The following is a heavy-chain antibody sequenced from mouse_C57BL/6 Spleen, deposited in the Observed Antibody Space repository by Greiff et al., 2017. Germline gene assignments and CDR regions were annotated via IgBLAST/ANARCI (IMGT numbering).Heavy chain of an antibody. CDR2: IWGVGST. Sequence: VKLVESGPGLVAPSQSLSITCTVSGFSLTSYGVDWVRQSPGTGLEWLGVIWGVGSTNYNSALKSRLSISKDNSKSHVFLRMNSLQADGTAMYYSASRGPGTGAWFACWGQGTMVTVSA. V-gene: IGHV2-6*01. J-gene: IGHJ3*01. CDR1: GFSLTSYG. D-gene: IGHD3-3*01. CDR3: ASRGPGTGAWFAC.